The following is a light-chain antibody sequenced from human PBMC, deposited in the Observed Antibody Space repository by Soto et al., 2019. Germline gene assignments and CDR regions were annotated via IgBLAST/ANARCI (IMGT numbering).Light chain of an antibody. V-gene: IGLV4-69*01. Sequence: QSVLTQPPSASASLGASVNITCTLTSGHSSYAIAWHQQQPEHGTRYLMKINSDGSHSKGDGIPDRSSGSSAGADRYLTIASLQSEDEADYYCQTWGSGIRVFGGGTKLTVL. J-gene: IGLJ2*01. CDR2: INSDGSH. CDR3: QTWGSGIRV. CDR1: SGHSSYA.